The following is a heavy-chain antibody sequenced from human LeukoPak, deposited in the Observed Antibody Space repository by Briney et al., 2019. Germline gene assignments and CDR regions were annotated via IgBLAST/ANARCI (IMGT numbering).Heavy chain of an antibody. Sequence: SETLSLTCAVYGGSFSGYYWSWIRQPPGKGLEWIGEINHSGSTNYNPSLKSRVTISVDTSKNQFSLKLSSVTAADTAVYYCARDRGSSWYPDWFDPWGQGTLVTVSS. D-gene: IGHD6-13*01. CDR2: INHSGST. CDR3: ARDRGSSWYPDWFDP. CDR1: GGSFSGYY. J-gene: IGHJ5*02. V-gene: IGHV4-34*01.